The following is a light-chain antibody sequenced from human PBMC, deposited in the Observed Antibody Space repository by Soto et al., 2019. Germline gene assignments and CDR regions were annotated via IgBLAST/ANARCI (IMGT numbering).Light chain of an antibody. CDR1: QSVSSY. CDR3: QQRSSWPIT. CDR2: DTS. Sequence: EIVLTQSPATLSLSPGERATLSCRASQSVSSYLAWYQQKPGQAPRLLIHDTSDRATGIPARFSGSGSGTDXTLTIXTLXPEXFAVYYCQQRSSWPITFGQGTRLEIK. J-gene: IGKJ5*01. V-gene: IGKV3-11*01.